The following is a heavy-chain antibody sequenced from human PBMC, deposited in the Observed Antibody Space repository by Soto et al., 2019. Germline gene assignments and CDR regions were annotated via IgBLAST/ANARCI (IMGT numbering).Heavy chain of an antibody. CDR2: IWYDGSNK. Sequence: SLRLSCAASGFTFSSYGMHWFRQAPGKGLEWVAVIWYDGSNKYYADSVKGRFTISRDNSKNTLYLQMNSLRAEDTAVYYCARDQYYYGSGSYYNVAFDYWGQGTLVTVS. CDR3: ARDQYYYGSGSYYNVAFDY. V-gene: IGHV3-33*01. J-gene: IGHJ4*02. D-gene: IGHD3-10*01. CDR1: GFTFSSYG.